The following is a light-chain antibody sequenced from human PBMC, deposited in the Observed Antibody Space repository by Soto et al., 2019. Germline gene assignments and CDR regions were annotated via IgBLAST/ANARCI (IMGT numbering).Light chain of an antibody. CDR3: QQRSSWPLT. CDR1: QSVLYSSNNKNY. CDR2: WAS. Sequence: DIVMTQAPDSLAVSLGERATINCKSSQSVLYSSNNKNYLAWYQQKPGQPPKLLIYWASTRESGVPARFSGSGSGTDFTLTISSLEPEDFAVYYCQQRSSWPLTFGGGTKVDI. V-gene: IGKV4-1*01. J-gene: IGKJ4*01.